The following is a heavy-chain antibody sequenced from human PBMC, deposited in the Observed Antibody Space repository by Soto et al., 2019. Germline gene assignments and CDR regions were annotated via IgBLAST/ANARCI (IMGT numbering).Heavy chain of an antibody. CDR2: IVPMFGTA. J-gene: IGHJ4*02. Sequence: QVQLVQSGAEVKKPGSSVNVSCKTSGGTFGNSAVAWVRQAPGQGLEWMGGIVPMFGTANYAQKFQGRLTITADDSTSTAYMELRSLRSDDTAVYYCAXXXXXXXXXXXXXXXXXXXXXXGQGTLVTVSS. V-gene: IGHV1-69*12. CDR1: GGTFGNSA. CDR3: AXXXXXXXXXXXXXXXXXXXXX.